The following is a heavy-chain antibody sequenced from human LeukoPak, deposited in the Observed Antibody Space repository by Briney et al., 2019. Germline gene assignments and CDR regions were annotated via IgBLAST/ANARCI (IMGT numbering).Heavy chain of an antibody. V-gene: IGHV5-51*01. CDR2: VYPGDSET. J-gene: IGHJ4*02. CDR1: GYSFTNYW. D-gene: IGHD4-23*01. CDR3: ARHNTVAKIFDY. Sequence: GESLQISCKASGYSFTNYWIGWVRQMPGKGLEWMGIVYPGDSETRYSPSFQGQVTISADKSINTAYPQWSSLKASDTAMYYCARHNTVAKIFDYWGQGTLVTVSS.